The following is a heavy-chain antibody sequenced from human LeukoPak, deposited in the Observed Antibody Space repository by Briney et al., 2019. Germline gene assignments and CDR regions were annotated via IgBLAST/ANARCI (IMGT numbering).Heavy chain of an antibody. Sequence: SETLSLTCTVSGGSFSAYHWSWIRQPPGKGLEWIGAINHSGGTNYNPSLKSRVTISLDTSAKQVSLKLSSLTAADTAVYYCVREFGEPSHSFDYWGQGTLVTVSS. CDR1: GGSFSAYH. D-gene: IGHD3-10*01. CDR3: VREFGEPSHSFDY. V-gene: IGHV4-34*01. CDR2: INHSGGT. J-gene: IGHJ4*02.